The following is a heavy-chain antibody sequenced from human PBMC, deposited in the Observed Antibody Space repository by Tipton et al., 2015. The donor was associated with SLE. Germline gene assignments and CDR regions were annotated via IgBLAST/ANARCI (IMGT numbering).Heavy chain of an antibody. CDR2: IYHSGST. CDR1: GGSISGYY. J-gene: IGHJ4*02. D-gene: IGHD3-10*01. CDR3: ARSTGLYYYGSGSAPYYFDY. Sequence: TLSLTCTVSGGSISGYYWSWIRQPPGKGLEWIGYIYHSGSTNYNPSLKSRVNISVDTSKNQFSLNLSSVTAADTAVYYCARSTGLYYYGSGSAPYYFDYWGQGTLVTVSS. V-gene: IGHV4-59*01.